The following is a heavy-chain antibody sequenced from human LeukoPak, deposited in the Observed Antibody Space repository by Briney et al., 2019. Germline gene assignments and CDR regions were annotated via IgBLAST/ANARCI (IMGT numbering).Heavy chain of an antibody. V-gene: IGHV1-18*01. CDR2: VSAYNGNT. D-gene: IGHD3-22*01. CDR1: GYTFTSYG. J-gene: IGHJ3*02. Sequence: ASVKVSCKASGYTFTSYGISWVRQAPGQGLEWMGWVSAYNGNTNYAQKLQGRVTMTTDTSTSTAYMELRSLRSDDTAVYYCARDLVISAGFADAFDIWGQGTMVTVSS. CDR3: ARDLVISAGFADAFDI.